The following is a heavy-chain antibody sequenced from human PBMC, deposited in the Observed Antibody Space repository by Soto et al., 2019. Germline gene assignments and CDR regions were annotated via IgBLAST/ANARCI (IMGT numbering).Heavy chain of an antibody. CDR3: VSQRTSVLTQAYFDY. CDR2: VYYRGRS. J-gene: IGHJ4*02. CDR1: RGVFSGYS. Sequence: PSETLCLTCADDRGVFSGYSWDSTSRSPGKGLEWIGSVYYRGRSYSKSSVKSRVTISVDTSKNQFSLNLNSVTASDTAVYFCVSQRTSVLTQAYFDYWGPGALVTVSS. V-gene: IGHV4-39*01. D-gene: IGHD2-8*01.